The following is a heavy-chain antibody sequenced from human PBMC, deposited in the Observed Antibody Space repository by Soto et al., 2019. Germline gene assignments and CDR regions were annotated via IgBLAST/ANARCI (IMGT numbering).Heavy chain of an antibody. CDR2: ISGSSIYI. CDR3: AREGALKPFSS. J-gene: IGHJ5*02. Sequence: GGSLRLSCAASGFTFSNYNMNWVRQAPGKGLEWVSHISGSSIYIHYADSVRGRFTISRDNAKNSVYLQMDSLRVEDTAVYYCAREGALKPFSSWGQGALVTVSS. V-gene: IGHV3-21*01. CDR1: GFTFSNYN.